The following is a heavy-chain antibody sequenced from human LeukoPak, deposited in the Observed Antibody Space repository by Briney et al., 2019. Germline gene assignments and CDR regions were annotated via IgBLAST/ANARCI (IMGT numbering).Heavy chain of an antibody. CDR3: ARRIAAAGTRWFDP. Sequence: PSETLSLTCAVYGGSFSGYYWSWIRQHPGRGLEWIGYMYYSGSTYYNPSLKSRVTISVDTSKNQFSLKLSSVTAADTAVYYCARRIAAAGTRWFDPWGQGTLVTVSS. CDR1: GGSFSGYY. D-gene: IGHD6-13*01. J-gene: IGHJ5*02. CDR2: MYYSGST. V-gene: IGHV4-31*11.